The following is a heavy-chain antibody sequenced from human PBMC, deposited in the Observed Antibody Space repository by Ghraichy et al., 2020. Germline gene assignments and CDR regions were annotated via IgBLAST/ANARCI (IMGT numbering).Heavy chain of an antibody. V-gene: IGHV3-64D*09. Sequence: GGSLRLSCSASGFTFSDYAMHWVRQAPGKGLEYVSAISNNGDTYYADSVRGRFTISRDNFKKMLYLQMSSLRPEYTAVYYCVKMTVSGTSVDFWGQGTLVTVSS. CDR2: ISNNGDT. CDR1: GFTFSDYA. J-gene: IGHJ4*02. D-gene: IGHD6-19*01. CDR3: VKMTVSGTSVDF.